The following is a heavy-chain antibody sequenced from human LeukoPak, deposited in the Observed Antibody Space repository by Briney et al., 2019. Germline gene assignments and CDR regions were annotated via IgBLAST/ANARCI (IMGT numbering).Heavy chain of an antibody. CDR1: GGSIGSYY. V-gene: IGHV4-59*01. CDR3: ARAPTDGSGSPWFDP. Sequence: SETLSFTCTVSGGSIGSYYWSWIRQPPGKGLEWIGYIYYSGSTNYNPSLKSRVTISVDTSKNQFSLKLSSVTAADTAVYYCARAPTDGSGSPWFDPWGQGTLVTVSS. CDR2: IYYSGST. J-gene: IGHJ5*02. D-gene: IGHD3-10*01.